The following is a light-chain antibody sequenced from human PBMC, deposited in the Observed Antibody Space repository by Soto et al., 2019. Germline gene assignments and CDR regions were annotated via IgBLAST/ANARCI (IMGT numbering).Light chain of an antibody. CDR3: QQYNYWPPLT. Sequence: EIVMTQSPATLSVSQGERATLACRASQSVSINLAWYQQKPGQAPRLLIYGASTRATGIPARFSGSWSGTEFTITISSLQSADFAVYYCQQYNYWPPLTFGGGTKVEIK. V-gene: IGKV3-15*01. CDR1: QSVSIN. J-gene: IGKJ4*01. CDR2: GAS.